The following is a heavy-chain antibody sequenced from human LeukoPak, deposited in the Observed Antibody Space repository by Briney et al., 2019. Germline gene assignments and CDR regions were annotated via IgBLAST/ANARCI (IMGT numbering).Heavy chain of an antibody. V-gene: IGHV1-2*02. D-gene: IGHD3-3*01. Sequence: GASVKVSCKASGYTFTGYYMYWVRQAPVQGLEWMGWINPNRGGTKFAQKFQGRVTMTSDTSINTAYMELNRLTSDDTAVYYCARGNEIFGVETIKTRLDWWGQGTLVTVSS. CDR2: INPNRGGT. J-gene: IGHJ4*02. CDR3: ARGNEIFGVETIKTRLDW. CDR1: GYTFTGYY.